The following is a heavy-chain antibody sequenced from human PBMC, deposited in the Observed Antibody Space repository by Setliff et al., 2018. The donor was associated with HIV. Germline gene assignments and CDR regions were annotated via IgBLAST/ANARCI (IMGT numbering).Heavy chain of an antibody. Sequence: ASVKVSCKASGYTFTSYAMHWVRQAPGQRLEWMGWINADNGNTKYSQEFQGRVTITADKSTSTAYMELSSLRSEDTAVYYCSTAWFNWNVTPDWGQGTLVTVSS. V-gene: IGHV1-3*03. CDR2: INADNGNT. CDR3: STAWFNWNVTPD. J-gene: IGHJ1*01. D-gene: IGHD1-20*01. CDR1: GYTFTSYA.